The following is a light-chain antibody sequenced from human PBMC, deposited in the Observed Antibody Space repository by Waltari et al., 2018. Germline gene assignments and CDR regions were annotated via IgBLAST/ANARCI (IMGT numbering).Light chain of an antibody. J-gene: IGKJ2*01. V-gene: IGKV1-NL1*01. Sequence: DIQVTQSPSSLSASVGDRVSITWRASQDISKSVAWYQQRPGTAPKLLLTAASRLEKGVPSMFNGNRAGTVYTLTNSRMQPDEVANCYGQHEDSERLVTFGQGTEL. CDR3: QHEDSERLVT. CDR2: AAS. CDR1: QDISKS.